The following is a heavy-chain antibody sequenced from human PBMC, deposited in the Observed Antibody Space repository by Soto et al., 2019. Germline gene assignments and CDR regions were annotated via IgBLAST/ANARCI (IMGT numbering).Heavy chain of an antibody. V-gene: IGHV3-7*03. Sequence: GGSLRLSCEVSGFTFSMYSMSWVRQSPGKGLEWVAKIPQDGVDGHYADSVKGRCTISRDNGKNSLYLELNNVRAEDAALYYCARDHLILPAHDFFYGSDVWGRGATVTVSS. CDR3: ARDHLILPAHDFFYGSDV. J-gene: IGHJ6*02. CDR2: IPQDGVDG. D-gene: IGHD2-21*02. CDR1: GFTFSMYS.